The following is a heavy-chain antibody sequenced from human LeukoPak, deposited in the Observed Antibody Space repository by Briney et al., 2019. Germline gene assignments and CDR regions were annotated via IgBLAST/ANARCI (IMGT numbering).Heavy chain of an antibody. D-gene: IGHD3-3*01. CDR1: GGSISSSSYY. Sequence: PSETLSLTCTVSGGSISSSSYYWGGFRQPPGKGLEWMGSIYHIGGTYYNPSLKSRVTISVDTSKNQFSLKLSSVTAADTAVYYCATGPAHYDFWSGYYYWGQGTLVTVSS. CDR2: IYHIGGT. CDR3: ATGPAHYDFWSGYYY. V-gene: IGHV4-39*07. J-gene: IGHJ4*02.